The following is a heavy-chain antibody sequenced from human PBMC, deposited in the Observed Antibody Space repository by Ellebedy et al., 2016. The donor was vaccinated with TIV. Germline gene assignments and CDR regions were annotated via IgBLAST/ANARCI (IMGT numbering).Heavy chain of an antibody. CDR2: IVVGSGNT. V-gene: IGHV1-58*01. Sequence: SVKVSCXASGFTFTGSAVQWVRQARGQRLEWIGWIVVGSGNTNYAQKFQERVTITRDMSTSTAYMELSSLRSEDTAVYYCAALVSGSYCFDPWGQGTLVTVSS. D-gene: IGHD1-26*01. CDR3: AALVSGSYCFDP. CDR1: GFTFTGSA. J-gene: IGHJ5*02.